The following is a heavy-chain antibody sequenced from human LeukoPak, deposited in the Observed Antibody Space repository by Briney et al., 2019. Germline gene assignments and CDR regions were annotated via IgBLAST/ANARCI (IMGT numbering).Heavy chain of an antibody. J-gene: IGHJ5*02. CDR2: IYYSGST. Sequence: SETLSLTCIVSGGSISPYYWSWIRQPPGSGLEWIAYIYYSGSTSYNPSLKSRVAISVDTSNNEVSLKLSSVTAADTAVYYCARLRADSSGYYYWFDPWGQGTLVTVSS. CDR1: GGSISPYY. D-gene: IGHD3-22*01. CDR3: ARLRADSSGYYYWFDP. V-gene: IGHV4-59*08.